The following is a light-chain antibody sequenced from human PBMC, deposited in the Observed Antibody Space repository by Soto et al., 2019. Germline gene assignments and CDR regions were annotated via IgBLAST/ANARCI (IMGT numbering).Light chain of an antibody. CDR1: SSDVGSYNL. CDR3: SSYTSSSTLV. CDR2: EGS. Sequence: QSALTQPASVSGSPGQSIAISCTGTSSDVGSYNLVSWYQQHPGKAPKLMIYEGSKRPSGVSNRFSGSKSGNTASLTISGLQTEDEADYFCSSYTSSSTLVFGGGTKVTV. V-gene: IGLV2-14*02. J-gene: IGLJ2*01.